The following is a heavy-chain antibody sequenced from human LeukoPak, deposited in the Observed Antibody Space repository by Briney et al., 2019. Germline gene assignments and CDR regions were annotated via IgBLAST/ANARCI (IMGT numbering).Heavy chain of an antibody. D-gene: IGHD6-19*01. CDR2: ISAYNGNT. CDR3: ARGPLYDSGWYLDY. CDR1: GYTFTSYG. V-gene: IGHV1-18*01. J-gene: IGHJ4*02. Sequence: GASVKVSCKASGYTFTSYGISWVRQAPGQGLEWMGWISAYNGNTNYAQKLQGRVTMTTDTSTSTAYMELRSQRSDDTAVYYSARGPLYDSGWYLDYWGQGTLVTVSS.